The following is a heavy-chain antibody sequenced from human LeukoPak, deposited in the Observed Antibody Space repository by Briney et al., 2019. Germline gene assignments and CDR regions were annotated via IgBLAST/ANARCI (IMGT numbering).Heavy chain of an antibody. V-gene: IGHV4-4*02. J-gene: IGHJ4*02. Sequence: KPSETLSLTCAVSGGSISSSNWWSRVRQPPGKGLEWIGEIYHSGSTNYNPSLKSRVTISVDKSKNQFSLKLSSVTAAGTAVYYCARLGSYYDSSGYFSDGYFDYWGQGTLVTVSS. D-gene: IGHD3-22*01. CDR2: IYHSGST. CDR3: ARLGSYYDSSGYFSDGYFDY. CDR1: GGSISSSNW.